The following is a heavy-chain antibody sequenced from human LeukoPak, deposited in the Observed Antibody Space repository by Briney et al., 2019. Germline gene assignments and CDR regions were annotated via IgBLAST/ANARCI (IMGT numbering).Heavy chain of an antibody. D-gene: IGHD6-13*01. V-gene: IGHV4-59*01. CDR1: GGSISGYY. J-gene: IGHJ5*02. CDR3: ARGCSAGTPHNWFDP. CDR2: IYYRGST. Sequence: PSETLSLTCTVSGGSISGYYWSWIRQPPGKGLELIGYIYYRGSTNYNPSLKSRVTISVDTSKNQFSLKLSSVTAADTAVYYCARGCSAGTPHNWFDPWGQGTLVTVSS.